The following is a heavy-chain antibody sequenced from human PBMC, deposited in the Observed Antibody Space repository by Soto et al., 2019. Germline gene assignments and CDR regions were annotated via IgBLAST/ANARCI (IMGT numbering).Heavy chain of an antibody. CDR3: ARDGQRAAAESWLDP. D-gene: IGHD6-13*01. J-gene: IGHJ5*02. CDR1: GYTFTSYY. Sequence: ASVKVSCKASGYTFTSYYMHWVRQAPGQGLEWMGIINPSGGSTSYAQKFQGRVTMPRDPSTSTVYMELSSLRSEDTAVYYCARDGQRAAAESWLDPWGQGRLVTVCS. CDR2: INPSGGST. V-gene: IGHV1-46*01.